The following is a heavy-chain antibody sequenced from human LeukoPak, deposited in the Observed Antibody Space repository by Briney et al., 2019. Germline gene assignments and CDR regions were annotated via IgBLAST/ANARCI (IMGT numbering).Heavy chain of an antibody. V-gene: IGHV4-59*01. CDR1: GGSITNYY. Sequence: SETLSLTCTVSGGSITNYYWSWIRQPPGKGLEWIGNFFYSGSTKYNPSLKSRVTISVDTSKNQFSLKLNSVTAADTAVYYCARGPDGYILDYWGQGTLVTVSS. D-gene: IGHD5-24*01. J-gene: IGHJ4*02. CDR3: ARGPDGYILDY. CDR2: FFYSGST.